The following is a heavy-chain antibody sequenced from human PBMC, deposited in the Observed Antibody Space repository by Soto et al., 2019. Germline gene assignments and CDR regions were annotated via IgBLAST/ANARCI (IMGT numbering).Heavy chain of an antibody. V-gene: IGHV1-24*01. D-gene: IGHD4-17*01. CDR1: GYTLTELS. CDR3: ATAPMTTVTTSY. Sequence: ASVKVSCKVSGYTLTELSMHWVRQAPGKGLEWMGGFDPEDGETIYAQKFQGRVTMTEDTSTDTVYMELSSLRSEDTAVYYCATAPMTTVTTSYWGQGTLVTVSS. J-gene: IGHJ4*02. CDR2: FDPEDGET.